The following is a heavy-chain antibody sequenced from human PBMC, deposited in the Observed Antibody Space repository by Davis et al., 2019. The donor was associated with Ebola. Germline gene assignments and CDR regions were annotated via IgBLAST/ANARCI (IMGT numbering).Heavy chain of an antibody. CDR2: IKQDGSEK. Sequence: GESLKISCAASGFTFSSYWMSWVRQAPGKGLEWVANIKQDGSEKYYVDSVKGRFTISRDNAKNSLYLQMNSLRAEDTAVYYCARDLTPCSGCTRGYFDYWGQGTLVTVSS. V-gene: IGHV3-7*01. CDR1: GFTFSSYW. J-gene: IGHJ4*02. D-gene: IGHD2-2*01. CDR3: ARDLTPCSGCTRGYFDY.